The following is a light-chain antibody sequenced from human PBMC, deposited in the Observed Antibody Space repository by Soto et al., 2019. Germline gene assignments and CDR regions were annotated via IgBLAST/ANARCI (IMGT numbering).Light chain of an antibody. V-gene: IGKV1-5*03. CDR3: QHYNSYSEA. J-gene: IGKJ1*01. Sequence: LQIAQSPSTLFGSVGGRGTLPCRASQTISSWLAWYQQKPGKAPKLLIYKASTLKSGVPSRFSGSGSGTEFTLTISSLQPDDFATYYCQHYNSYSEAFGQGTKVDIK. CDR2: KAS. CDR1: QTISSW.